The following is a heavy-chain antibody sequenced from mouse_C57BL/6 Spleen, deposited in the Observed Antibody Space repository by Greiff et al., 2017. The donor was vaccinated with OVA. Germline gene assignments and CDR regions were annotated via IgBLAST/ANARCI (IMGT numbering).Heavy chain of an antibody. CDR2: INPSTGGT. J-gene: IGHJ2*01. CDR3: ARGGTNLNFDY. Sequence: LVESGPELVKPGASVKISCKASGYSFTGYYMNWVKQSPEKSLEWIGEINPSTGGTTYNQKFKAKATLTVDKSSSTAYMQLKSLTSEDSAVYYCARGGTNLNFDYWGQGTTLTVSS. D-gene: IGHD4-1*01. CDR1: GYSFTGYY. V-gene: IGHV1-42*01.